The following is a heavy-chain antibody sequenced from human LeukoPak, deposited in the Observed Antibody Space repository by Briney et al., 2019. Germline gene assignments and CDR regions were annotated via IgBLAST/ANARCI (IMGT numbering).Heavy chain of an antibody. D-gene: IGHD3-22*01. CDR1: GYSFTSYW. V-gene: IGHV5-51*01. CDR3: ASRPYDSSGYYYEDAFDI. Sequence: GESLKISCKGSGYSFTSYWIGWVRQMPGKGLEWMGIMYPGDSDTRYSPSFQGQVTISADKSISTAYLQWSSLKASDTAMYYCASRPYDSSGYYYEDAFDIWGQGTMVTVSS. J-gene: IGHJ3*02. CDR2: MYPGDSDT.